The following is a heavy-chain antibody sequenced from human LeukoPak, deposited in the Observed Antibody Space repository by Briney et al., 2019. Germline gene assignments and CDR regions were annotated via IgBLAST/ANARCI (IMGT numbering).Heavy chain of an antibody. CDR3: ARDRANWGGSSCDY. CDR1: GFTFSSYS. J-gene: IGHJ4*02. CDR2: ISSSSSYI. Sequence: GGSLRLSCAASGFTFSSYSMNWVRQAPGKGLEWVSSISSSSSYIYYADSVKGRFTISRDNAKNSLYLQMNSLRAEDTAVYYCARDRANWGGSSCDYWGQGTLVTVSS. V-gene: IGHV3-21*01. D-gene: IGHD7-27*01.